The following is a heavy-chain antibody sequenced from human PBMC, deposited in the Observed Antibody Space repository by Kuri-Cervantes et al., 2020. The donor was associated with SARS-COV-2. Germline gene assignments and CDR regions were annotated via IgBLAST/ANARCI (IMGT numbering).Heavy chain of an antibody. CDR2: TSYDGSNK. Sequence: GESLKISCAASGFTFSSYAMHWVRQAPGKGLEWVAVTSYDGSNKYYADSVKGRFTISRDNSKNTLYLQMNSLRAEDTAVYYCAKVRGIQLWVDAFDIWGQGTMVTVSS. J-gene: IGHJ3*02. D-gene: IGHD5-18*01. V-gene: IGHV3-30-3*01. CDR3: AKVRGIQLWVDAFDI. CDR1: GFTFSSYA.